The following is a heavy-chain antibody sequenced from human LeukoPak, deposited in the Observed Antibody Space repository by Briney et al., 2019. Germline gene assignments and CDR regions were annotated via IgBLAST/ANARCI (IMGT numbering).Heavy chain of an antibody. J-gene: IGHJ4*02. CDR2: IRYDGSNK. CDR3: ARVASSSSWLYYFDY. Sequence: GGSLRLSCAASGFTFSSYGMHWVRQAPGKGLEWVAFIRYDGSNKYYADSVKGRFTISRDNSKNTLYLQMNSLRAEDTAVYYCARVASSSSWLYYFDYWGQGTLVTVSS. D-gene: IGHD6-13*01. V-gene: IGHV3-30*02. CDR1: GFTFSSYG.